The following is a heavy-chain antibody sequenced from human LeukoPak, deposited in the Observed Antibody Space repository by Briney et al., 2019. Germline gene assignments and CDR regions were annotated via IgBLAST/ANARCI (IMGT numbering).Heavy chain of an antibody. V-gene: IGHV4-4*07. CDR2: IYTSGST. J-gene: IGHJ4*02. D-gene: IGHD1-26*01. CDR3: ARLGATARFDY. CDR1: GGSISSYY. Sequence: PSETLSLTCTVSGGSISSYYWSWVRQPAGKGLEWIGRIYTSGSTNYNPSLKSRVTISVDTSKNQFSLKLSSVTAADTAMYYCARLGATARFDYWGQGTLVTVSS.